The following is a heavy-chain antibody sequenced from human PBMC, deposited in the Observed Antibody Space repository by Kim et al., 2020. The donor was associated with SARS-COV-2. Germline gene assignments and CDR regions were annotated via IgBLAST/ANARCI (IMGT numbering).Heavy chain of an antibody. CDR2: IFYSGTT. D-gene: IGHD6-19*01. V-gene: IGHV4-39*01. CDR1: GGSISSSGYY. CDR3: ARRGAVAGNPLFDY. J-gene: IGHJ4*02. Sequence: SETLSLTCTVSGGSISSSGYYWTWIHQSPGKGLDWIGSIFYSGTTYYSPSLKSRITISVDTSKNQFSLKLSSVTAADSAVYYCARRGAVAGNPLFDYWREGTLVTVSS.